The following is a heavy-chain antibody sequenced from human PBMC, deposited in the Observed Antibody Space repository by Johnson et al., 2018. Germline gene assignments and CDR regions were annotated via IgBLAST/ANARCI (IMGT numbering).Heavy chain of an antibody. Sequence: QVQLQESGPGLVKASETLSLTCSVSGGSIDRYYWNWIRQSPRRGLEWIGSVFHSGTTSFNTSLSGRFTMSVDTSKNEFSLKLSSVTVADTAIYYCARSVVPGYYFYGFDVWGQGTPVAVSS. CDR3: ARSVVPGYYFYGFDV. V-gene: IGHV4-59*01. CDR2: VFHSGTT. J-gene: IGHJ6*02. CDR1: GGSIDRYY. D-gene: IGHD2-21*01.